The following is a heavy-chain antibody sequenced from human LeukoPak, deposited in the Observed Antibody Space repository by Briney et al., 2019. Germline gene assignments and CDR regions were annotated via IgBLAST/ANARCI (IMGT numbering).Heavy chain of an antibody. CDR3: ARGGLGFLEWFESSPEYGMDV. J-gene: IGHJ6*02. CDR1: GFTFSSYW. D-gene: IGHD3-3*02. CDR2: IKQDGSEK. V-gene: IGHV3-7*01. Sequence: GGSLRLSCAASGFTFSSYWMSWVRQAPGKGLEWVANIKQDGSEKYYVDSVKGRFTISRDNAKNSLYLQMNSLRAEDTAVYYCARGGLGFLEWFESSPEYGMDVWGQGTTVTVSS.